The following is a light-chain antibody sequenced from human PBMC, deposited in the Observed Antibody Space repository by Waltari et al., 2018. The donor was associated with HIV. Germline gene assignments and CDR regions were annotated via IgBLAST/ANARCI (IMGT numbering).Light chain of an antibody. J-gene: IGKJ2*01. V-gene: IGKV1-5*03. CDR2: KTS. CDR1: QIINNW. Sequence: DVQMTQSPSTLSAGVGDKVTITCRASQIINNWLAWYQQKPGKPPKLLIYKTSYLESGVPRRFSGSGSGADFTLIIDGLQPDDFATYYCQQYNSHSYAFGQGTKVDVK. CDR3: QQYNSHSYA.